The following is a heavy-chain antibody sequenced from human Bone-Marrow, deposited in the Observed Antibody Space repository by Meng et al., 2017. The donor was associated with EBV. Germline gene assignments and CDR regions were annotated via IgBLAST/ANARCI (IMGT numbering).Heavy chain of an antibody. J-gene: IGHJ4*02. Sequence: VEVVEAGAEVKKPGASVKVSCNASGYTFTGHYMHWVRQAPGQGLEWMGRIDPNSGGADYAQKFQGGVTMTRDTSISTFYMELSRLTSDDTAVYFCARASDYGNDLDYWGQGTLVTVSS. CDR2: IDPNSGGA. D-gene: IGHD4-11*01. CDR3: ARASDYGNDLDY. V-gene: IGHV1-2*06. CDR1: GYTFTGHY.